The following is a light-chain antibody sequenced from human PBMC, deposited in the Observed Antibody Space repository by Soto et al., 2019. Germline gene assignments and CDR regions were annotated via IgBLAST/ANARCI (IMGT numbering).Light chain of an antibody. J-gene: IGLJ1*01. CDR1: NSDVGGYDY. Sequence: QSALTQPASVSGSPGQSITISCTGTNSDVGGYDYVSWYQQHPDKAPKFVIYEVTNRPSGVSHRFSGSKSGNTASLTISGLQAEDEADYYCSSYTTTNTYVFGTGTKV. CDR2: EVT. CDR3: SSYTTTNTYV. V-gene: IGLV2-14*01.